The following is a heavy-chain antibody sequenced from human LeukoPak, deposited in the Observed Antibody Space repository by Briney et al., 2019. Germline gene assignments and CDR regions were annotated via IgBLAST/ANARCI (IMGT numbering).Heavy chain of an antibody. CDR1: GGSISSSNW. Sequence: PSETLSLTCAVSGGSISSSNWWSWVRQPPGKGLEWIGEIYHSGSTNYNPSLKSRVTISVDTSKNQFSLKLSSVTAADTAVYYCARVGRINYFDYWGQGTLVTVSS. CDR3: ARVGRINYFDY. D-gene: IGHD2/OR15-2a*01. J-gene: IGHJ4*02. CDR2: IYHSGST. V-gene: IGHV4-4*02.